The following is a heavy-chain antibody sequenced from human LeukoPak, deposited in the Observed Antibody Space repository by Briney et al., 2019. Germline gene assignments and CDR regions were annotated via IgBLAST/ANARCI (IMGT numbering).Heavy chain of an antibody. CDR1: GFTFSDYY. Sequence: GGSLRLSCAASGFTFSDYYMSWIRQAPGKGLEWVSYISSSGSTIYYADSVKGRFTISRDNAKNSLYLQMNSLRAEDTAVYYCASSRPNYYDSSGYYLDYWGQGTLVTVSS. CDR3: ASSRPNYYDSSGYYLDY. J-gene: IGHJ4*02. CDR2: ISSSGSTI. D-gene: IGHD3-22*01. V-gene: IGHV3-11*01.